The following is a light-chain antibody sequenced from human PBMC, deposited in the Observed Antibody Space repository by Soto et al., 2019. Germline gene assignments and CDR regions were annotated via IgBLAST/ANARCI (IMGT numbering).Light chain of an antibody. Sequence: SALTQPASVSGSPGQSITLSCTGTRSDVGGYNLVSWYQHHPGKTPKLMIYEGTKRPSGVSNRFSGSKSGNTASLTISGLQAEDESDYYGSSYTSSTTYVFGTGTKGTVL. CDR1: RSDVGGYNL. J-gene: IGLJ1*01. V-gene: IGLV2-14*02. CDR3: SSYTSSTTYV. CDR2: EGT.